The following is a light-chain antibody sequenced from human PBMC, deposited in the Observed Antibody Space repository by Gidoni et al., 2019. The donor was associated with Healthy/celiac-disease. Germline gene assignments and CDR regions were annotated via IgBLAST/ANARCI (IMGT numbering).Light chain of an antibody. CDR2: DAS. CDR1: QGLSNY. J-gene: IGKJ2*01. CDR3: QQYDNLPPYT. Sequence: DIQMTQSPSSLSASVGDRVTITCQASQGLSNYLNWYQQKPGEAPKLLIYDASNLETGGPSRFSGSGSGTDFTFTISSLQPEDIATYYCQQYDNLPPYTFGQGTKLEIK. V-gene: IGKV1-33*01.